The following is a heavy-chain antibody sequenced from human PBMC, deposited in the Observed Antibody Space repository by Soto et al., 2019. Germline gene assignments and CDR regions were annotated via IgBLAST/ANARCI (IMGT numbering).Heavy chain of an antibody. Sequence: PGGSLRLSCEASGFTFSNAWMNWVRQGPGKGLEWLGRIKSKVDGGTADYVAATKGRFSISRDDLKNMLYLQMNSLKPGDTAVYYCTTLSYLYYDGMDVWGQGTTVTVYS. D-gene: IGHD2-2*01. J-gene: IGHJ6*02. CDR2: IKSKVDGGTA. CDR1: GFTFSNAW. V-gene: IGHV3-15*01. CDR3: TTLSYLYYDGMDV.